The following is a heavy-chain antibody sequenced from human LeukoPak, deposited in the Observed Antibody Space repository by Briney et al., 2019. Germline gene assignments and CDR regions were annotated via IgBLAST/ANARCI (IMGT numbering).Heavy chain of an antibody. CDR1: GFSVSSNY. D-gene: IGHD3-10*01. V-gene: IGHV3-66*02. CDR3: VGVEPKTMVRGAPGAV. CDR2: IHSGGRA. Sequence: GGSLRLSCAASGFSVSSNYMTWVRQAPGKGLEWVSVIHSGGRAYYADSVKGRFTTSRDNSKNTLDLQMNSLSVEDTAVYYCVGVEPKTMVRGAPGAVWAKGTTVTVSS. J-gene: IGHJ6*03.